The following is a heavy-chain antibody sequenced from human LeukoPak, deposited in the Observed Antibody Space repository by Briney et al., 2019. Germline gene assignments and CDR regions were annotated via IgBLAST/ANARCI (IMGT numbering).Heavy chain of an antibody. D-gene: IGHD3/OR15-3a*01. CDR3: ATPGPDWGDAFDI. CDR1: GYSVMELS. CDR2: FDPEDGET. V-gene: IGHV1-24*01. J-gene: IGHJ3*02. Sequence: ASVKVSCKVSGYSVMELSMHWVRQAPGKGLEWMGGFDPEDGETIYAQKSQGRATMTEDTSTDTAYMELSSLRSEDTAVYYCATPGPDWGDAFDIWGQGTMVTVSS.